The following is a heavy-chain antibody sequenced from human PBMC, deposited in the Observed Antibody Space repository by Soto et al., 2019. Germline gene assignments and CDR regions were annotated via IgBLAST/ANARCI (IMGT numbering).Heavy chain of an antibody. J-gene: IGHJ4*02. CDR1: GFTFSSHA. V-gene: IGHV3-23*01. CDR3: VKGEDVIVVIVYDY. CDR2: VSGSGGTT. D-gene: IGHD2-21*01. Sequence: GESLKISCAASGFTFSSHAMSWVRQAPGKGLEWVSSVSGSGGTTQYADSVKGRFTISRDNSKNTLYLQMNSLRAEDTALYYCVKGEDVIVVIVYDYWGQGTPVMSPQ.